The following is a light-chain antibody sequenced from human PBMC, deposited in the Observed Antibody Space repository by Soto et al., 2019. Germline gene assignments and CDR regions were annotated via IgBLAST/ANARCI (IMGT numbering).Light chain of an antibody. CDR2: GAS. J-gene: IGKJ5*01. CDR1: QSVSNDF. Sequence: EIVLTQSPGILSLSPGERATLSCRASQSVSNDFLAWYQQKPGQAPRLLIYGASTRATDVPDRFIGSGSGTDFTLTISSLEPEDFAVYYCQQRQYWPPITFGQGTRLEI. V-gene: IGKV3-11*01. CDR3: QQRQYWPPIT.